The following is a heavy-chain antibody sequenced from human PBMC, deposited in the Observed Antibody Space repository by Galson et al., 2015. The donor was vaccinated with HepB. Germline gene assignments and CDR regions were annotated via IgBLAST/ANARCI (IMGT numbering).Heavy chain of an antibody. V-gene: IGHV3-23*01. D-gene: IGHD6-6*01. J-gene: IGHJ6*03. CDR2: ISSNGATT. CDR1: GFTFSTSA. Sequence: SLRLSCAASGFTFSTSAMSWVRQAPGKGLEWVSAISSNGATTYYADSVKGRFTISRDISKNTLFLQMNGLRAEDTALYYCAKRNRGSSSERGNFYMDVWGKGTTVTVSS. CDR3: AKRNRGSSSERGNFYMDV.